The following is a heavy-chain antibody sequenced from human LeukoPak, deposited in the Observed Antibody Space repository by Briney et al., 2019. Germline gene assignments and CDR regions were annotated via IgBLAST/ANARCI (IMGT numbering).Heavy chain of an antibody. Sequence: SETLSLTCTVSGGSISSGTYYWSWIRQPAGKGLEWIGRMYTGGTTNYNPSLKSRVTMSLDTSKNQFSLKLNSVTVADTAVYYCARDEGGSSSSVVKYFQHWGQGTLVTVSS. CDR2: MYTGGTT. CDR3: ARDEGGSSSSVVKYFQH. V-gene: IGHV4-61*02. J-gene: IGHJ1*01. CDR1: GGSISSGTYY. D-gene: IGHD6-6*01.